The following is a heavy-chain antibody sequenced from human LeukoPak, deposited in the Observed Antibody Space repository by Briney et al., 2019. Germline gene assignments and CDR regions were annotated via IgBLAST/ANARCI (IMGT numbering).Heavy chain of an antibody. CDR3: ARDPTRAYYFDY. J-gene: IGHJ4*02. V-gene: IGHV1-69*13. Sequence: SVKASCKASGGTFSSYAISWVRQAPGQGLEWMGGIIPIFGTANYAQKFQGRVTITADESTSTAYMELSSLRSEDTAVYYCARDPTRAYYFDYWGQGTLVTVSS. D-gene: IGHD2-2*01. CDR2: IIPIFGTA. CDR1: GGTFSSYA.